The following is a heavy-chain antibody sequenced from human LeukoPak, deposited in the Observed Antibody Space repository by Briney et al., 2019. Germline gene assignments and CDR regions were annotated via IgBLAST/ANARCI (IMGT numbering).Heavy chain of an antibody. Sequence: PGGSLRLSCAASGFTFSTYTMSWVRQAPGKGLEWVSAMSGSDDYIYYADSVKGRFTISRDNAKNTLHLQMNGLRADDTAVYYCARENPVGRTNYFDHWGQGTLVIVSS. CDR2: MSGSDDYI. V-gene: IGHV3-23*01. D-gene: IGHD1-26*01. CDR3: ARENPVGRTNYFDH. CDR1: GFTFSTYT. J-gene: IGHJ4*02.